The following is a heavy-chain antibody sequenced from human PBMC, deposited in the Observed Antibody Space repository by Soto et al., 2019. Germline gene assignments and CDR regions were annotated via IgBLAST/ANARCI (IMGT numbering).Heavy chain of an antibody. CDR3: AKDRSGWLYYSYYGMDV. CDR2: ISYDGSNK. J-gene: IGHJ6*02. CDR1: GFTFSSYG. Sequence: QVQLVESGGGVVQPGRSLRLSCAASGFTFSSYGMHWVRQAPGKGLEWVAVISYDGSNKYYADSVKGRFTISRDNSKNTLYLQMNSLRAEDTAVYYCAKDRSGWLYYSYYGMDVWGQGTTVTVSS. V-gene: IGHV3-30*18. D-gene: IGHD6-19*01.